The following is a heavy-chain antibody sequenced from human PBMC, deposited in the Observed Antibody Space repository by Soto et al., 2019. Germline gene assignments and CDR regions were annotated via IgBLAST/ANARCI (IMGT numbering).Heavy chain of an antibody. V-gene: IGHV4-31*03. D-gene: IGHD1-26*01. CDR1: GASINVEGYY. CDR3: VRVQSWDTKYYADV. J-gene: IGHJ6*04. CDR2: IYYTGST. Sequence: QVHLQESGPGLVKASQSLSLTCTVSGASINVEGYYWSWIRQHPDRGLEWIVYIYYTGSTYSNPALGSRVSISKDASQNQCSLQLTSVTAADTAVYFCVRVQSWDTKYYADVWGRGTTVTVSS.